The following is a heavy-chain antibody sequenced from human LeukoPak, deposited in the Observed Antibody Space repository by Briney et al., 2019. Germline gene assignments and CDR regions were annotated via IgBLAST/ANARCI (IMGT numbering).Heavy chain of an antibody. CDR3: ARGFDAHNAFDI. CDR1: GGSISSSDYY. CDR2: IYYSGST. J-gene: IGHJ3*02. D-gene: IGHD3-9*01. V-gene: IGHV4-30-4*01. Sequence: SETLSLTRTVSGGSISSSDYYWSWIRQPPGKGLERIGYIYYSGSTSYNPSLKSRVTISVDTSKNQFSLKLTSVTAADTAVYYCARGFDAHNAFDIWGQGTMVTVSS.